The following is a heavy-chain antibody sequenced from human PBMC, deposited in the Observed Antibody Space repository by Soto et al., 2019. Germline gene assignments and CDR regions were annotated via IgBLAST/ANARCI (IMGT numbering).Heavy chain of an antibody. D-gene: IGHD3-9*01. CDR3: TRSPADDILTGYYLGY. V-gene: IGHV3-73*01. CDR1: GVTFSGSA. Sequence: PGGSLSLSCAASGVTFSGSARHWVRQASGKGLEWVGRIRSKPNSYATVYAASVKGRFTISRDDSKNTAYLQMNSLKTEDTAVYYCTRSPADDILTGYYLGYWGQGTLVTVSS. CDR2: IRSKPNSYAT. J-gene: IGHJ4*02.